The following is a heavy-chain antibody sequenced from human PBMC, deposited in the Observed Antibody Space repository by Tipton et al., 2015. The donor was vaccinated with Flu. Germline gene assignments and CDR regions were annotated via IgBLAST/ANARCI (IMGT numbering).Heavy chain of an antibody. CDR3: AREKDSSGSEYFQH. J-gene: IGHJ1*01. CDR1: GFDFSVYG. Sequence: SLRLSCKVSGFDFSVYGMHWVRQAPGKGLEWVAVIWYDGSNIHYADPVKGRFTISRDNSKNTLYLQMNGLRAEDTAVYYCAREKDSSGSEYFQHWGQGTLVTVSS. D-gene: IGHD6-19*01. CDR2: IWYDGSNI. V-gene: IGHV3-33*01.